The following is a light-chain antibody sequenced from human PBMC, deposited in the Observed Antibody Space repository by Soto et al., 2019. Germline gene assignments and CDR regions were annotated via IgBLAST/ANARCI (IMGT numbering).Light chain of an antibody. J-gene: IGKJ1*01. CDR2: DAS. V-gene: IGKV1-27*01. CDR1: QGISTY. Sequence: DIQMTQSPASLSASVGDRDTITCRASQGISTYLVWYQQKPGTDPKHLIFDASTLQSGVPYRFSGSGSGTDFTLTITSLQPEAVATVYCQNDNGAPWTFGQGTKVEIK. CDR3: QNDNGAPWT.